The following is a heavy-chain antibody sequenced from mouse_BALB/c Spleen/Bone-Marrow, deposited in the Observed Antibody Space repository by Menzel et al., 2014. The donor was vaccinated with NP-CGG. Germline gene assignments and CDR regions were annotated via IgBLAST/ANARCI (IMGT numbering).Heavy chain of an antibody. V-gene: IGHV4-1*02. CDR2: INPNSRTI. D-gene: IGHD3-3*01. J-gene: IGHJ3*01. Sequence: EVQLQESGGGLVQPGGSLKLSCAASGFDFRRYRMSWVRQAPGKGLEWIGEINPNSRTINYTPSLKDKFIISRDNAKNTLYLQMSRVRSEDTALYYCARLGDRGWFAYWGQGTLVTVSA. CDR3: ARLGDRGWFAY. CDR1: GFDFRRYR.